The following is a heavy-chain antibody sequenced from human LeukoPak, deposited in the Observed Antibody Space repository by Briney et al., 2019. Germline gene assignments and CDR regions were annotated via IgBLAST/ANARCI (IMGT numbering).Heavy chain of an antibody. Sequence: ETLSLTCTVSGGSISGSSYYWGWVRQAPGKGLEWVSIIYSGGTTYYADSVKGRFTISRDNSKNTLFLQMNSLRADDTAVYYCARDFLAVAASSSQDYWGQGTLVTVSS. CDR2: IYSGGTT. CDR1: GGSISGSSYY. CDR3: ARDFLAVAASSSQDY. V-gene: IGHV3-53*01. J-gene: IGHJ4*02. D-gene: IGHD6-19*01.